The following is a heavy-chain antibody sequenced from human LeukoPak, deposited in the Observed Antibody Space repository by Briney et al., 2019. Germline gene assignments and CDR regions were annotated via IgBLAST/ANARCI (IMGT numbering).Heavy chain of an antibody. J-gene: IGHJ4*02. D-gene: IGHD3-9*01. CDR2: ISGSDYA. CDR1: GFTFSNYA. V-gene: IGHV3-23*01. Sequence: GGSLRLSCAASGFTFSNYAMGWVRQAPGKGLEWVSGISGSDYAYYTDSVKGRFTISRDNSKNTPYLQMNTLRAEDTAVYYCAKGVRYLDWWILDYWGQGTLVPVSS. CDR3: AKGVRYLDWWILDY.